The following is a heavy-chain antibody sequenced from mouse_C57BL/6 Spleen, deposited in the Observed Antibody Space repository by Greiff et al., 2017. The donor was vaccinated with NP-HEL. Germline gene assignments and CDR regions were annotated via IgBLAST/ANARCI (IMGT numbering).Heavy chain of an antibody. Sequence: EVQLVESGPGLVKPSQSLSLTCSVTGYSITSGYYWNWIRQFPGNKLEWMGYISYDGSNNYNPSLKNRISITRDTSKNQFFLKLNSVTTEDTATYYCARERDYDDYAMDYWGQGTSVTVSS. CDR2: ISYDGSN. CDR1: GYSITSGYY. V-gene: IGHV3-6*01. CDR3: ARERDYDDYAMDY. J-gene: IGHJ4*01. D-gene: IGHD2-4*01.